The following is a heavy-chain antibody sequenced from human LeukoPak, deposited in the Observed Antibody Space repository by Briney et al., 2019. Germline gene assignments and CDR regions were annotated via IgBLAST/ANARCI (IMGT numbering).Heavy chain of an antibody. CDR1: GGSVSGYY. CDR2: VYYSGST. Sequence: PSETLALTCVVSGGSVSGYYWGWIQQPPGCGLEWIGYVYYSGSTNYNPSFKSRITISVDTSRNQFSLQLSSVTAADTAVYYCARIHRYCSGGACYVLDNCGQGTLVAVSS. V-gene: IGHV4-59*02. D-gene: IGHD2-15*01. J-gene: IGHJ4*02. CDR3: ARIHRYCSGGACYVLDN.